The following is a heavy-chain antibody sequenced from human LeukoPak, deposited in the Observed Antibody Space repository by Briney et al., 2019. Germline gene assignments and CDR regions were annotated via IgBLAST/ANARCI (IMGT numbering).Heavy chain of an antibody. Sequence: LRLSCVASGFPFSSYAMHWVRQAPGKGLEWVGSINYSGTTYYNPSLRSRVSISVDTSRTQFFLRLNSVTAADTAVYYCGRLFDSWGQGILVTVSS. CDR3: GRLFDS. CDR2: INYSGTT. J-gene: IGHJ4*02. CDR1: GFPFSSYA. V-gene: IGHV4-38-2*01.